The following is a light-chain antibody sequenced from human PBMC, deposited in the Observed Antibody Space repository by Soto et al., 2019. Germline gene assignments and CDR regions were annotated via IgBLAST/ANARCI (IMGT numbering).Light chain of an antibody. Sequence: SYELTQPPSVSVAPGKTARITCGGNNIGSKSVHWYQQKPGQAPVLVIYYDSDRPSGIPERFSGSNSGNTAILTISRVEAGDEADYYCQVWDSSSDHPGVFGTGTKVTVL. J-gene: IGLJ1*01. CDR2: YDS. CDR3: QVWDSSSDHPGV. V-gene: IGLV3-21*04. CDR1: NIGSKS.